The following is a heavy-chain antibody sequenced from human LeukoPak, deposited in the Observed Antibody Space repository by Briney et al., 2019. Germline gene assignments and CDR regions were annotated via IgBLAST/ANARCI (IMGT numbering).Heavy chain of an antibody. D-gene: IGHD6-19*01. CDR3: ASLPYSGGWSAY. J-gene: IGHJ4*02. CDR1: GYTFTGYY. CDR2: INPNSGGT. Sequence: ASVKVSCEASGYTFTGYYMHWVRQAPGQGLEWMGWINPNSGGTNYAQKFQGRVTMTRDTSISTAYMELSRLRSDDTAVDYCASLPYSGGWSAYWGQGTPVTVS. V-gene: IGHV1-2*02.